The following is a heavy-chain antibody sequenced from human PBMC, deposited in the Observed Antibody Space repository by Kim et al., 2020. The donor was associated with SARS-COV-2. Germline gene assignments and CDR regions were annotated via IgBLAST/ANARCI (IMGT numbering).Heavy chain of an antibody. CDR3: ARDDVEMATISVNFDY. CDR1: GGTFSSYA. J-gene: IGHJ4*02. CDR2: IIPILGIA. D-gene: IGHD5-12*01. V-gene: IGHV1-69*04. Sequence: SVKVSCKASGGTFSSYAISWVRQAPGQGLEWMGRIIPILGIANYAQKFQGRFTITADKSTSTAYMELSSLRSEDTAVYYCARDDVEMATISVNFDYWGQ.